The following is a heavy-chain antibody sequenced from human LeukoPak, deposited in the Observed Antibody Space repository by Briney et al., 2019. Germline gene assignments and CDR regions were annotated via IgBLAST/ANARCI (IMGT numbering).Heavy chain of an antibody. CDR3: AREDGVDTASYFDY. V-gene: IGHV1-69*01. D-gene: IGHD5-18*01. CDR2: IIPIFGTA. Sequence: SVKVSCKASGGTFSSYAISWVRQAPGQGLEWMGGIIPIFGTANYAQKFQGRVTITADESTSTAYVELSSLRSEDTAVYYCAREDGVDTASYFDYWGQGTLVTVSS. CDR1: GGTFSSYA. J-gene: IGHJ4*02.